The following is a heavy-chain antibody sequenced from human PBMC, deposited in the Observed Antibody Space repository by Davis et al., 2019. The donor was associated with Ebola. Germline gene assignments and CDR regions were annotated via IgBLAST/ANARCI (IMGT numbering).Heavy chain of an antibody. Sequence: PSETLSLTCAASGFTFSSYEMNWVRQAPGKGLEWVSYISSSGSTIYYADSVKGRFTISRDNAKNSLYLQMNSLRAEDTAVYYCARDGPEKPYYYDSSGAFDYWGQGTLVTVSS. CDR1: GFTFSSYE. CDR2: ISSSGSTI. D-gene: IGHD3-22*01. V-gene: IGHV3-48*03. J-gene: IGHJ4*02. CDR3: ARDGPEKPYYYDSSGAFDY.